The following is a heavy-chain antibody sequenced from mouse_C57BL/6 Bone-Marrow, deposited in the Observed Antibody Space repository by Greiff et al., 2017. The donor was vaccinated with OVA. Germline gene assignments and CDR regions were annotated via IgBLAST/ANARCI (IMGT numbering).Heavy chain of an antibody. CDR3: AGGWLPYAMDY. J-gene: IGHJ4*01. D-gene: IGHD2-3*01. Sequence: VQGVESGAELVRPGASVKLSCKASGYTFTDYYINWVKQRPGQGLEWIARIYPGSGNTYYNEKFKGKATLTAEKSSSTAYMQLSSLTSEDSAVYFCAGGWLPYAMDYWGQGTSVTVSS. V-gene: IGHV1-76*01. CDR2: IYPGSGNT. CDR1: GYTFTDYY.